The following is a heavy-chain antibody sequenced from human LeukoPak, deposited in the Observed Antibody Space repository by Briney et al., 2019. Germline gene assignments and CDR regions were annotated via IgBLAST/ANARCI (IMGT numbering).Heavy chain of an antibody. V-gene: IGHV3-23*01. CDR2: ITNSGGST. CDR1: GFAFGDYA. Sequence: PGGCLRLSCVASGFAFGDYAMGWVRQAPGKGLEWVSAITNSGGSTYYADSVQGRFTISRDNPKNTLYLQMKSLRVEDTAVYYCVKEAVTPHFDYWGQGTLVTVSS. J-gene: IGHJ4*02. CDR3: VKEAVTPHFDY. D-gene: IGHD6-19*01.